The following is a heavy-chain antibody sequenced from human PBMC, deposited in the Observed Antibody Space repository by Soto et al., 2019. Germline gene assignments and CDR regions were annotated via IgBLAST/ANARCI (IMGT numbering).Heavy chain of an antibody. J-gene: IGHJ4*02. CDR1: GFTFRTYV. CDR3: AKDHSGGSSGAEY. Sequence: GTLRPPGTPCGFTFRTYVMSEVRQAPGKGLERGALTSYYRSKRYYEDSVKVRLTASRDNSKNTLHLQMSSLRPEDTAVYYCAKDHSGGSSGAEYWGQGTLVTVSS. D-gene: IGHD6-25*01. CDR2: TSYYRSKR. V-gene: IGHV3-30*18.